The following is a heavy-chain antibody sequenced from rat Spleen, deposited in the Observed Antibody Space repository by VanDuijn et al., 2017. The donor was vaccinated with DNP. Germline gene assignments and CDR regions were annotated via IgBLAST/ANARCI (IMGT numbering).Heavy chain of an antibody. CDR1: GFTFNDYY. V-gene: IGHV5-29*01. CDR3: AREWGHYFDY. J-gene: IGHJ2*01. D-gene: IGHD1-1*01. Sequence: EVLLVESDGGLVQPGRSLKLSCAVSGFTFNDYYMAWVRQAPAKGLEWVATISYNGGTPYYRDSVKGRFTISRDNAKSTLYLQMDSLRSEDTATYYCAREWGHYFDYWGQGVMVTVSS. CDR2: ISYNGGTP.